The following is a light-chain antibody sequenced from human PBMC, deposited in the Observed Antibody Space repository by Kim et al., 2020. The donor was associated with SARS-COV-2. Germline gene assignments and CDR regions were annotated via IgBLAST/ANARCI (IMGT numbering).Light chain of an antibody. CDR3: SSHTSISTWV. CDR1: GSDIGGYNF. Sequence: GYSITFPCSGTGSDIGGYNFVSWYQQHPGKAPKLMIYDVSKWPSGVSNRFSGSKSGNTAFLTISGLQAEDEGDYYCSSHTSISTWVFGGGTQLTVL. J-gene: IGLJ3*02. V-gene: IGLV2-14*04. CDR2: DVS.